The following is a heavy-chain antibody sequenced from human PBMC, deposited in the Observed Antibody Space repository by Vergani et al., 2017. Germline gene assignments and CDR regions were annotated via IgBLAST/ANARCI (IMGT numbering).Heavy chain of an antibody. D-gene: IGHD3-22*01. Sequence: EVQLVESGGGLVKPGGSLRLSCAASGFTFSSYSMNWVRQAPGKGLEWVSSISSSSSYIYYADSGKGRFTISRDNAKNSLYLQMNSLRAEDTAVYYCARDLYYYDSSGYYLWGQGTLVTVSS. J-gene: IGHJ4*02. CDR2: ISSSSSYI. V-gene: IGHV3-21*01. CDR3: ARDLYYYDSSGYYL. CDR1: GFTFSSYS.